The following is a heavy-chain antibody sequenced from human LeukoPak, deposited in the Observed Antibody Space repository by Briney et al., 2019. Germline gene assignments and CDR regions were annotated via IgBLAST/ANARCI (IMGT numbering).Heavy chain of an antibody. J-gene: IGHJ6*03. V-gene: IGHV3-21*01. CDR1: GFTFSSYS. Sequence: GGSLRLSCAASGFTFSSYSMNWVRQAPGQGLEWVSSISSSSSYIYYADSVKGRFTISRDNAKNSLYLQMNSLRAEDTAVYYCARVVFMVRGVIIAYKPYYMDVWGKGTTVTISS. CDR3: ARVVFMVRGVIIAYKPYYMDV. CDR2: ISSSSSYI. D-gene: IGHD3-10*01.